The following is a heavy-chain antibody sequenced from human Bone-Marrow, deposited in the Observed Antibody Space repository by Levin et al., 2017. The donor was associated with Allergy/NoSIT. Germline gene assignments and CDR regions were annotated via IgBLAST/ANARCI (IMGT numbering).Heavy chain of an antibody. D-gene: IGHD2/OR15-2a*01. CDR3: AIIRGSFGV. Sequence: PGGSLRLSCAVSGFTFSDLFMDWVRQAPGKGLEWLGRIKNKAFSHSIEYAASVRGRFTISRDDSKNSGYLQLNSLKTEDTAVYYCAIIRGSFGVWGQGAMVTVSS. V-gene: IGHV3-72*01. J-gene: IGHJ3*01. CDR1: GFTFSDLF. CDR2: IKNKAFSHSI.